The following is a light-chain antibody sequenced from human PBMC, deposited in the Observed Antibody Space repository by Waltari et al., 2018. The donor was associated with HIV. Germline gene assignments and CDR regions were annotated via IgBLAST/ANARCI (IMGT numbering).Light chain of an antibody. CDR1: LGTTY. V-gene: IGLV1-51*01. Sequence: QSVLTQPPSVSAAPGQKVTIPNLGTTYVSWYQQLPGTAPKLLIYDNNKRPSGIPDRFSGSKSGTSATLGITGLQTGDEADYYCGTWDSSLSALFGGGTKLTVL. CDR3: GTWDSSLSAL. CDR2: DNN. J-gene: IGLJ2*01.